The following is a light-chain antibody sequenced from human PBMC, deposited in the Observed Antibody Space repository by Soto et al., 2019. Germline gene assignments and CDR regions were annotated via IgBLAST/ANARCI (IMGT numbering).Light chain of an antibody. CDR3: SSYTGGNPSYV. J-gene: IGLJ1*01. CDR2: EVT. V-gene: IGLV2-8*01. CDR1: ISDVGGYDY. Sequence: QSFLNLPPSASGSPGQSFTISCTGTISDVGGYDYVSWYQQHPGKAPKLMIYEVTIRPSGVSDRFSGSKSGNTASLTVSGLQAEDEADYYCSSYTGGNPSYVFGTGTKVTVL.